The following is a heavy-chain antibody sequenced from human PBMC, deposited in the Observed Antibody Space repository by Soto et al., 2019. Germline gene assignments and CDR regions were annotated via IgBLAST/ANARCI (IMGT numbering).Heavy chain of an antibody. Sequence: PGGSLRLSCAASGFTFSSYGMHWVRQAPGKGLEWVAVIWYDGSNKYYADSVKGRFTISRDNSKNTLYLQMNSLRAEDTAVYYCARERYYDILTGYYFDYWGQGTLVTVSS. V-gene: IGHV3-33*01. D-gene: IGHD3-9*01. CDR1: GFTFSSYG. CDR3: ARERYYDILTGYYFDY. J-gene: IGHJ4*02. CDR2: IWYDGSNK.